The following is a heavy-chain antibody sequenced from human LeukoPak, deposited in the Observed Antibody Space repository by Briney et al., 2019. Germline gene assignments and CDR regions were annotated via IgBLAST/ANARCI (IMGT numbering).Heavy chain of an antibody. V-gene: IGHV6-1*01. CDR1: GGTVSSNHAA. D-gene: IGHD2-2*01. Sequence: SQTLSLICAISGGTVSSNHAAWNWIPQSPSRGLERLGRSYCSSKWCNDYALSVRSRITINPYTSKNQLPLKLMFVPHEDTAVYYCARLVGDQVVYWGQGTLVTVSS. CDR2: SYCSSKWCN. CDR3: ARLVGDQVVY. J-gene: IGHJ4*02.